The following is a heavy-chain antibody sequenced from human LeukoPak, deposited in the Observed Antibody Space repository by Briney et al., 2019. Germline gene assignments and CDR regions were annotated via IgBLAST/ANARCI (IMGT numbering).Heavy chain of an antibody. V-gene: IGHV4-34*01. Sequence: PSETLSLTCADYGGSFSGYYWSWTRQPPGKGLEWIGEINHSGTTNYNPSLKSRVTISVDTSNNQFSLKLSSVTAADTAVYYCARGYCSSTSCYATLDHWGQGTLVTVSS. CDR2: INHSGTT. CDR3: ARGYCSSTSCYATLDH. CDR1: GGSFSGYY. J-gene: IGHJ4*02. D-gene: IGHD2-2*01.